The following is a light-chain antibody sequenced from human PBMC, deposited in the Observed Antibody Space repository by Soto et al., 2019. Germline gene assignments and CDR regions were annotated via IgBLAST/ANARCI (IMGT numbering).Light chain of an antibody. CDR2: GAS. V-gene: IGKV3-20*01. J-gene: IGKJ2*01. CDR3: QQYGSSPYT. CDR1: QSVSSSY. Sequence: IVLTQSPGTLSLSPGERATLSCRASQSVSSSYLAWYQQKPGQAPRRLIYGASSRATGNPDRFSGSGSGTDFTLTISRLEPEDFAVYYCQQYGSSPYTFGQGTKLEMK.